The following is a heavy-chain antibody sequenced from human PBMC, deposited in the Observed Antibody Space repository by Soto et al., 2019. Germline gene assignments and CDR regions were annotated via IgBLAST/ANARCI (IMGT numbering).Heavy chain of an antibody. Sequence: PSETLSLTCTVSGVSISSYYWTWTRQPPGKGLEWIGYIYYSGSSGSTNYSPSLKSRVTMSADTSKNQFSLKLSSVTAADTAVYYCPRMNQLAPKRNAFDIWGQGTMVTVSS. CDR1: GVSISSYY. CDR3: PRMNQLAPKRNAFDI. V-gene: IGHV4-59*01. D-gene: IGHD1-1*01. CDR2: IYYSGSSGST. J-gene: IGHJ3*02.